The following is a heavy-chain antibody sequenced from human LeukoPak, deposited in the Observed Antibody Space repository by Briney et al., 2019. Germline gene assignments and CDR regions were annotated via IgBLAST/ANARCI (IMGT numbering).Heavy chain of an antibody. Sequence: PGGSLRLSCAASGFTFSCSAMHWVRQASGKGLEWVGRIRSKTNNYATAYAASVKDRFTISRDDSKNTAYLQMNSLKTEDTAVYYCVRHAASGGSGVDHWGQGTLVTVSS. CDR1: GFTFSCSA. V-gene: IGHV3-73*01. CDR3: VRHAASGGSGVDH. D-gene: IGHD3-10*01. J-gene: IGHJ4*02. CDR2: IRSKTNNYAT.